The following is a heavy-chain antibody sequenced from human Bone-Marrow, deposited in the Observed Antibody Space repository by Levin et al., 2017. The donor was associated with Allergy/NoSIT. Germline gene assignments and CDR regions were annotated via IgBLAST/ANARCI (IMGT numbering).Heavy chain of an antibody. J-gene: IGHJ4*02. CDR3: TRLRTFAYDY. Sequence: GESLKISCAASGFTFSGSAMHWVRQASGKGLEWVGRIKSKANNYATAYAASVKGRFTISRDDSKNTAYLQMNSLKTEDTAVYYCTRLRTFAYDYWGQGTLVTVSS. D-gene: IGHD1-1*01. V-gene: IGHV3-73*01. CDR2: IKSKANNYAT. CDR1: GFTFSGSA.